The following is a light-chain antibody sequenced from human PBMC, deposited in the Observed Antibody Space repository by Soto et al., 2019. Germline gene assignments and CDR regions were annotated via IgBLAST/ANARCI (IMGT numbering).Light chain of an antibody. CDR3: EESHSWPLR. CDR2: GAF. CDR1: QSINSN. J-gene: IGKJ2*01. V-gene: IGKV3-15*01. Sequence: LAVSPDERSTLCCRASQSINSNLAWYQQKPGQAPSLLIYGAFTRAIGIPARFSGTGSATESTFPISRFQAEDRALYYCEESHSWPLRFAEGTKLDIK.